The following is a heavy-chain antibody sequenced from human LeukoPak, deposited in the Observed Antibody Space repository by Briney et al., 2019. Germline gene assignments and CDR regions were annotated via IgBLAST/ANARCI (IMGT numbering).Heavy chain of an antibody. J-gene: IGHJ4*02. D-gene: IGHD5-12*01. CDR2: TSSGRAM. CDR3: TRDASGYLRFDY. CDR1: GFPFSDSY. Sequence: GGSLRLSCAASGFPFSDSYMSWVRQASGRGLEWVSYTSSGRAMYYADSVKGRFTISRDNAKNSLYLQMNSLRVEDTAVYYCTRDASGYLRFDYWGQGTLVTVSS. V-gene: IGHV3-11*01.